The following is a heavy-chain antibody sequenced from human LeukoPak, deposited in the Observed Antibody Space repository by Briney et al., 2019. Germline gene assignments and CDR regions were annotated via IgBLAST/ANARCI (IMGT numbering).Heavy chain of an antibody. Sequence: SETLSLTCTVSGGSISSSSYYWGWIRQPPGKGLEWIGNIYYSGSTYYNPSLKSRVTVSVDTSKNQFSLKLSSVTAADTAVYYCARTANYYYYYMDVCGKGTTVIVSS. CDR3: ARTANYYYYYMDV. CDR1: GGSISSSSYY. CDR2: IYYSGST. V-gene: IGHV4-39*07. J-gene: IGHJ6*03.